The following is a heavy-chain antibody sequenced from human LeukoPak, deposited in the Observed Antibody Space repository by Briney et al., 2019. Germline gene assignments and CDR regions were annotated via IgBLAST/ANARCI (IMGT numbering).Heavy chain of an antibody. CDR1: GDSVSSKSAA. D-gene: IGHD1-14*01. CDR3: ARDPRSPAFHF. Sequence: SQTLSLTCAISGDSVSSKSAAWSWLRQSPSRGLEWLGTTYYRSKWYNDYAVSVKSRITNNPDTSKNQFFLQLNSVTPEDTAVYYCARDPRSPAFHFWGQRTLVTVSS. CDR2: TYYRSKWYN. V-gene: IGHV6-1*01. J-gene: IGHJ4*02.